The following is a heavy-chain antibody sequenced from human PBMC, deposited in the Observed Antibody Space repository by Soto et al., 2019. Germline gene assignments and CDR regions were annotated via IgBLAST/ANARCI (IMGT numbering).Heavy chain of an antibody. V-gene: IGHV6-1*01. CDR3: ARINSSSSSDMDV. CDR2: TYYRSKWYY. CDR1: GDSVSSNSAA. J-gene: IGHJ6*02. Sequence: SQTLSLTCAISGDSVSSNSAAWNWIRQSPSRGLEWLGRTYYRSKWYYGYAVSVKSRITIKPDTSKNQFSLQLNSVTPEDKAVYYCARINSSSSSDMDVWGQGTTATVSS. D-gene: IGHD6-6*01.